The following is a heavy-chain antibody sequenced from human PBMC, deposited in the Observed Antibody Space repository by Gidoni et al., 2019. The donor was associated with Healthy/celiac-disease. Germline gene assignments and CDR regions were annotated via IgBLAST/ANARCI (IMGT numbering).Heavy chain of an antibody. CDR1: GFTFSSYA. CDR3: AREGGEGDYGGNPRDYYYYGMDV. J-gene: IGHJ6*02. V-gene: IGHV3-30*04. D-gene: IGHD4-17*01. Sequence: QVQLVESGGGWVQPGRSLSPPGPAPGFTFSSYALHWVPRAPGKGLEWVAVISYDGSNKYYADSVKGRFTISRDNSKNTLYPQMNSLRAEDTAVYYCAREGGEGDYGGNPRDYYYYGMDVWGQGTTVTVSS. CDR2: ISYDGSNK.